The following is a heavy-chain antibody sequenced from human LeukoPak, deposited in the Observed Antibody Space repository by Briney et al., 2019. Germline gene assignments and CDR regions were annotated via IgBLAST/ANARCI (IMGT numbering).Heavy chain of an antibody. Sequence: GGSLRLSCAASGFTFSSYWMSWVRQAPGKGLEWVANIKQDGSEKYYVDSVKGRFTISRDNAKNSLYLQMNSLRAEDTAVYYCARNSPITADAFDIWGQGTMVTVSS. CDR2: IKQDGSEK. CDR1: GFTFSSYW. V-gene: IGHV3-7*01. D-gene: IGHD3-10*01. CDR3: ARNSPITADAFDI. J-gene: IGHJ3*02.